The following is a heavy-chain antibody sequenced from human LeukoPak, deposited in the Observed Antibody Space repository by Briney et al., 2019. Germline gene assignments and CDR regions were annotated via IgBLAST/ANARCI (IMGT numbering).Heavy chain of an antibody. Sequence: ASVKVSCKASGYTFTSYDINWVRQATGQGLEWMGWMNPNSGNTGYAPKFQGRVTMTRNTSISTTYMELSSLRSEDTAVYYCARGLPSRAAAGRGDYWGQGTLVTVSS. CDR2: MNPNSGNT. V-gene: IGHV1-8*01. CDR3: ARGLPSRAAAGRGDY. CDR1: GYTFTSYD. J-gene: IGHJ4*02. D-gene: IGHD6-13*01.